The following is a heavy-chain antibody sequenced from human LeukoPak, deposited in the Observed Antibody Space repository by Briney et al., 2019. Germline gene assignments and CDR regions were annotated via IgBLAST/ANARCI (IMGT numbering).Heavy chain of an antibody. J-gene: IGHJ4*02. D-gene: IGHD1-26*01. Sequence: SVKVSCKASGGTFSSYAISWVRQAPGQGLEWMGGIIPIFGTANYAQKFQGRVTITADESTSTAYMELSSLRSEDTAVYYCARSRSYYEDGPIDYWGQGNLVTVSS. CDR1: GGTFSSYA. CDR3: ARSRSYYEDGPIDY. V-gene: IGHV1-69*13. CDR2: IIPIFGTA.